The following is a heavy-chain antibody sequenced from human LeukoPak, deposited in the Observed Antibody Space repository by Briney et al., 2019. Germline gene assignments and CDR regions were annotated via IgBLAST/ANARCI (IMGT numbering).Heavy chain of an antibody. V-gene: IGHV3-30*04. J-gene: IGHJ6*04. D-gene: IGHD3-10*01. CDR3: ARDLGGSGSYYNVGMDV. CDR1: GFTFSSYA. Sequence: PGGSLRLSCAASGFTFSSYAMHWVRQAPGKGLEWVAVISYDGSNKYYADSVKGRFTISRDNSKNTLYLQMNSLRAEDTAVYYCARDLGGSGSYYNVGMDVWGKGTTVTVSS. CDR2: ISYDGSNK.